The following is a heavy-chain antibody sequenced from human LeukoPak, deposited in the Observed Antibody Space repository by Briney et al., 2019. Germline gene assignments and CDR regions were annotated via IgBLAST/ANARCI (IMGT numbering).Heavy chain of an antibody. CDR3: SRLAAAGPYYYAMDV. V-gene: IGHV1-2*02. J-gene: IGHJ6*02. Sequence: ASVKVSCKASGYTFTGYYMHWVRQAPGQGLEWMGWINPNSGDTNYAQKFQGRVTMTRDTSISTAYMELSRLRSDDTAIYYCSRLAAAGPYYYAMDVWGQGATVTVSS. CDR1: GYTFTGYY. D-gene: IGHD6-13*01. CDR2: INPNSGDT.